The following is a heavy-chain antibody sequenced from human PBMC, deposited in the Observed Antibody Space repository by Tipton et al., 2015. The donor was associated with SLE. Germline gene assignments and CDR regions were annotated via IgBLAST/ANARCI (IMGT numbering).Heavy chain of an antibody. D-gene: IGHD4-17*01. J-gene: IGHJ1*01. V-gene: IGHV1-18*01. CDR1: GYTFISYG. CDR2: ISAYNGNT. CDR3: ARVDYGVYSEYFKH. Sequence: QLVQSGAEVKKPGASVKVSCKASGYTFISYGFSWVRQAPGQGLEWMGWISAYNGNTNYAQKLQGRVTMTTDTSTSTAYMELRSLRSDDTAMYYCARVDYGVYSEYFKHWGQGTLVTVSS.